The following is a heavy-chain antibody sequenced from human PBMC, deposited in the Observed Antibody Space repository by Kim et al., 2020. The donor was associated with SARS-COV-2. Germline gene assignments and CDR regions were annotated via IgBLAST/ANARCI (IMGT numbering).Heavy chain of an antibody. D-gene: IGHD2-15*01. V-gene: IGHV3-23*01. CDR1: GFTFSSYA. CDR2: ISGSGGST. CDR3: AKGLVGQYCSGGSCYSPVTFSYYFDN. J-gene: IGHJ4*02. Sequence: GGSLRLSCAASGFTFSSYAMSWVRQAPGKGLEWVSAISGSGGSTYYADSVKGRFTISRDNSKNTLYLQMNSLRAEDTAVYYCAKGLVGQYCSGGSCYSPVTFSYYFDNWGQGTLVTVSS.